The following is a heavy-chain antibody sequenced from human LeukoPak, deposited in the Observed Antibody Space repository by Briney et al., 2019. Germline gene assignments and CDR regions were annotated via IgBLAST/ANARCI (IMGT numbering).Heavy chain of an antibody. Sequence: GGSLRLSCVVSGSTLSSYAMTWVRQAPGKGLEWVAATSSSDSGKYHADSVRGRFTISRDNSKNTVYLQMNSLKTEDTAVYYCITPDKPLGYCSGGSCSLGCSWGKGTTVTISS. J-gene: IGHJ6*04. CDR3: ITPDKPLGYCSGGSCSLGCS. D-gene: IGHD2-15*01. V-gene: IGHV3-23*01. CDR1: GSTLSSYA. CDR2: TSSSDSGK.